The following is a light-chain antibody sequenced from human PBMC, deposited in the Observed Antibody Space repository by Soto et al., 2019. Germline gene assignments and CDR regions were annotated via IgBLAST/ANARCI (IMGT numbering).Light chain of an antibody. CDR3: SSYTDTNTPVI. J-gene: IGLJ2*01. CDR2: DVS. CDR1: NSDVGGYNY. V-gene: IGLV2-14*03. Sequence: QSALTQPASVSGSPGQSISISCAGTNSDVGGYNYVSWFQHHPGKAPKLMIYDVSNRPSGVSSRFSGSKSGNTASLTISGLQAEDEADYFCSSYTDTNTPVIFGGGTKLTVL.